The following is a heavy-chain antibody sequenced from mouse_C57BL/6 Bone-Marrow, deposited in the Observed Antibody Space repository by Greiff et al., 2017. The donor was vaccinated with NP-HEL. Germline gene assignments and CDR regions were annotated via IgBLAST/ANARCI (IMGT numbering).Heavy chain of an antibody. D-gene: IGHD1-1*01. J-gene: IGHJ4*01. Sequence: EVQLVESGGDLVKPGGSLKLSCAASGFTFSSYGMSWVRQTPDKRLEWVATISSGGSYTYYPDSVKGRFTISRDNAKNTLYLQMSSLKSEDTAMYYCARLYYYGSSYYYYAMDYWGQGTSVTVSS. CDR1: GFTFSSYG. V-gene: IGHV5-6*01. CDR3: ARLYYYGSSYYYYAMDY. CDR2: ISSGGSYT.